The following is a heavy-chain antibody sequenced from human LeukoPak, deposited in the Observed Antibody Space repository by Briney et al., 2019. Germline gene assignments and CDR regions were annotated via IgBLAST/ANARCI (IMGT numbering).Heavy chain of an antibody. CDR2: INPNTDDR. D-gene: IGHD6-25*01. Sequence: ASMKVSCKASGYTFTSYHINWVRQAPGQGLEWMGWINPNTDDRGYAQKFQGRLIITSDTSISTAYMELGSPRSEDTAVYFCARTTSLTASGYDYWGQGTLVTVSS. CDR3: ARTTSLTASGYDY. CDR1: GYTFTSYH. J-gene: IGHJ4*02. V-gene: IGHV1-8*03.